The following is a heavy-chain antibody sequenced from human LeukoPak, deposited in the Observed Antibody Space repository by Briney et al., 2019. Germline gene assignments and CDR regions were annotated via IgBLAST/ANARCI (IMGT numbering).Heavy chain of an antibody. D-gene: IGHD5-24*01. J-gene: IGHJ4*02. CDR2: ISGSGGST. CDR3: AKGTWGRWLQLRPAPAHFGY. Sequence: GGSLRLSCAASGFTFSSYAMSWVRQAPGKGLEWVSAISGSGGSTYYADSVKGRFTISRDNSKNTLYLQMNSLRAEDTAVYYCAKGTWGRWLQLRPAPAHFGYWGQGTLVTVSS. V-gene: IGHV3-23*01. CDR1: GFTFSSYA.